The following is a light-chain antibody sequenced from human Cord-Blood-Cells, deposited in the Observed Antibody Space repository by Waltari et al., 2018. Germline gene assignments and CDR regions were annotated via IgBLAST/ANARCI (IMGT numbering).Light chain of an antibody. J-gene: IGKJ2*01. V-gene: IGKV4-1*01. CDR3: QQYYSTPYT. CDR1: QSVLYSTNNKNY. Sequence: DIVMTQSPDSLAVSLGERATINCKSSQSVLYSTNNKNYFAWYQQKPGQPPKLLMYWASTRESGVPDRFSGSGSGTAFTLTISSLQAEDVAVYYCQQYYSTPYTFGQGTKLEIK. CDR2: WAS.